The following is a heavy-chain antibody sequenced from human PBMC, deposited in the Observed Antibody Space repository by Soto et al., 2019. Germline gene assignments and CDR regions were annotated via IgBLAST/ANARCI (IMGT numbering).Heavy chain of an antibody. J-gene: IGHJ4*02. CDR2: ISSSSSTI. D-gene: IGHD3-10*02. Sequence: EVQLVESGGGLVQPGGSLRLSCAASGFTFSSFSMNWVRQAPGKGLEWVSYISSSSSTIYYADSVKGRFTISRDNAKNSLYLQMNSLRDEDTAVYYCARDRGPGAMFYRKRARSYYFDYWGQGTLVTVSS. V-gene: IGHV3-48*02. CDR1: GFTFSSFS. CDR3: ARDRGPGAMFYRKRARSYYFDY.